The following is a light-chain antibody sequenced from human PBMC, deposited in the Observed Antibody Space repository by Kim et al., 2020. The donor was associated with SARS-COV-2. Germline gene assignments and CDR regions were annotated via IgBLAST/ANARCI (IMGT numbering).Light chain of an antibody. CDR1: SLRSYY. J-gene: IGLJ3*02. CDR3: NSRDSSGNHLL. CDR2: GKN. V-gene: IGLV3-19*01. Sequence: ALGQTDRITCQGDSLRSYYASWYQQKPGQAPVLVIYGKNNRPSGIPDRFSGSSSGNTASLTITGAQAEDEADYYCNSRDSSGNHLLFGGGTKLTVL.